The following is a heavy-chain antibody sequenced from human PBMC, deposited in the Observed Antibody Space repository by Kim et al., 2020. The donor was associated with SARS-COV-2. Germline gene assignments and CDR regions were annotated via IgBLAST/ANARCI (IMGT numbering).Heavy chain of an antibody. D-gene: IGHD3-10*01. CDR3: ARGRGVRGAEAPGSGPGGSLYGFRRLGRFDP. Sequence: SETLSLTCAVYGGSFSGYYWSWIRQPPGKGLEWIGEINHSGSTNYNPSLKSRVTISVDTSKNQFSLKLSSVTAADTAVYYCARGRGVRGAEAPGSGPGGSLYGFRRLGRFDPWGQGTLVTVSS. CDR1: GGSFSGYY. J-gene: IGHJ5*02. V-gene: IGHV4-34*01. CDR2: INHSGST.